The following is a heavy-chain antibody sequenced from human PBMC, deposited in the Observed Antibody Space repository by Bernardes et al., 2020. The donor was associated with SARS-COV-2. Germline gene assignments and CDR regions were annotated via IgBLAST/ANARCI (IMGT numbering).Heavy chain of an antibody. CDR2: IFPGGNT. Sequence: SETLSLTCDVSGGSLNTVGWWSCVRQSPGKGLEWIGEIFPGGNTNYNPSLKSRVSILADRSKNQFSLKLNSVTAADTAVYYCAANFAYSMGVWGQGTTVTVSS. V-gene: IGHV4-4*02. CDR3: AANFAYSMGV. D-gene: IGHD2-2*02. CDR1: GGSLNTVGW. J-gene: IGHJ6*02.